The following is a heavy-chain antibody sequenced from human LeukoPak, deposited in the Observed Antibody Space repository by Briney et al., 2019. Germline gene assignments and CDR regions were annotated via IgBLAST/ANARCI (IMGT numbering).Heavy chain of an antibody. V-gene: IGHV3-7*01. CDR3: ATRYNWGRY. J-gene: IGHJ4*02. Sequence: GGSLRLSCAASGFTFSSYLMSWFRQAPGKGLEWVANIKQDGSDKYYVDSVKGRFTISRDNAKNSLYLQTNSLRAEDTAVYYCATRYNWGRYWGQGTLVTVSS. CDR2: IKQDGSDK. CDR1: GFTFSSYL. D-gene: IGHD7-27*01.